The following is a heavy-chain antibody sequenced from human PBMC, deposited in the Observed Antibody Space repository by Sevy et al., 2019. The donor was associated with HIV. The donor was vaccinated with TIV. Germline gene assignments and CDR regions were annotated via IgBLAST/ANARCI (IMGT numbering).Heavy chain of an antibody. D-gene: IGHD1-26*01. CDR1: GYTLTELS. CDR2: FVPEDGET. J-gene: IGHJ3*02. V-gene: IGHV1-24*01. CDR3: ATGVGGAFDI. Sequence: ASVKVSCKVSGYTLTELSMHWVRQAPGKGLEWMGGFVPEDGETIYAQKFQGRVTMTEDTSTDTAYMELRSLRSEDTAVYYCATGVGGAFDIWGQGTMVTVSS.